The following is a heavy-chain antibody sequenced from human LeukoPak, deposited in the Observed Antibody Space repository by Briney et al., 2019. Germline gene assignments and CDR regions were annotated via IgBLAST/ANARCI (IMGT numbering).Heavy chain of an antibody. V-gene: IGHV3-30*04. D-gene: IGHD3-16*02. CDR2: ISYDGSNE. Sequence: GGSLRLSCAASGFTFSSYVMHWVRQAPGKGLEWVAIISYDGSNEYYADSVKGRFTISRDNSKNTLYLQVNSLRAEDTAVYYCAKDNVWGSYRPDAFDIWGQGTMVTVSS. CDR1: GFTFSSYV. J-gene: IGHJ3*02. CDR3: AKDNVWGSYRPDAFDI.